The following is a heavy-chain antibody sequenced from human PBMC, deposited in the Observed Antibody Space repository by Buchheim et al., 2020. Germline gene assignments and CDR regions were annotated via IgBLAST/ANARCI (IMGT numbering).Heavy chain of an antibody. V-gene: IGHV4-30-4*01. Sequence: QVQLQESGPGLVKPSQTLSLTCTVSGGSISSGDYYWSWIRQPPGKGLEWIGYIYYSGSTYYNPPLKSRVTIPVDTSKNQFPLKLSSVTAADTAVYYCARDRALTIFGVVIIGGYGMDVWGQGTT. CDR2: IYYSGST. J-gene: IGHJ6*02. CDR3: ARDRALTIFGVVIIGGYGMDV. D-gene: IGHD3-3*01. CDR1: GGSISSGDYY.